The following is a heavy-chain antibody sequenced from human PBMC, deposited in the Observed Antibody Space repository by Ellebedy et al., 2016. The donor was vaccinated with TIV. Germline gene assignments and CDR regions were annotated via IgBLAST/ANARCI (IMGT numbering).Heavy chain of an antibody. V-gene: IGHV4-39*07. CDR1: GGSISSSSYY. Sequence: MPSETLSLTCTVSGGSISSSSYYWGWIRQPPGKGLELIGSIYYSGSTYYNPSLKSRVTISVDTSKNQFSLKLSSVTAADTAVYYCARDSGSTVTNVFDYWGQGTLVTVSS. CDR3: ARDSGSTVTNVFDY. J-gene: IGHJ4*02. CDR2: IYYSGST. D-gene: IGHD4-17*01.